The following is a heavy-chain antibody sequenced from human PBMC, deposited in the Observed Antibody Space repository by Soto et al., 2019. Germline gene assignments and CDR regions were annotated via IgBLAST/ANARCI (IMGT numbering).Heavy chain of an antibody. D-gene: IGHD4-17*01. CDR3: ASRYGGTLDY. CDR1: GGSISSYY. V-gene: IGHV4-59*08. J-gene: IGHJ4*02. Sequence: QVQLQESGPGLVKPSETLSLTCTVSGGSISSYYWCWIRQPPGKGLEWIGYRYYSGGTNYNPSLKSRVTISVDTSKNQFSLKLCSVTAADTAVYYCASRYGGTLDYWGQGTLVTVSS. CDR2: RYYSGGT.